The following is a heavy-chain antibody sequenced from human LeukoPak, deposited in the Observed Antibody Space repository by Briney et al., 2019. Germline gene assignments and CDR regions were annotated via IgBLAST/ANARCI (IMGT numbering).Heavy chain of an antibody. Sequence: GGSLRLSCAASGFTFSSYAMHWVRQAPGKGLEWVSLISYDGSNKYYADSVKGRFTIRRDNSNHPLYLQMNSLRAEDTAVYYCARSRWAAAGRGRAYYFDYWGQGTLVTVSS. D-gene: IGHD6-13*01. CDR1: GFTFSSYA. CDR3: ARSRWAAAGRGRAYYFDY. J-gene: IGHJ4*02. CDR2: ISYDGSNK. V-gene: IGHV3-30-3*01.